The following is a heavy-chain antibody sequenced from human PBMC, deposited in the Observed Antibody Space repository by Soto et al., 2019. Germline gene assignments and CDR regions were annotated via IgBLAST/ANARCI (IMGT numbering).Heavy chain of an antibody. D-gene: IGHD3-9*01. CDR3: APRFLVYDIVTGYYMSSDEPWCLDL. CDR2: IYWDDDK. Sequence: SGPTPVNPTQTLTLTCTFSGFSLSTSGVGVGWIRQPPGKALEWLALIYWDDDKRYSPSLKSRLTITKDTSKNQVVLTMTNMEPEDTHTYYCAPRFLVYDIVTGYYMSSDEPWCLDLWGRGTLVTFSS. V-gene: IGHV2-5*02. J-gene: IGHJ2*01. CDR1: GFSLSTSGVG.